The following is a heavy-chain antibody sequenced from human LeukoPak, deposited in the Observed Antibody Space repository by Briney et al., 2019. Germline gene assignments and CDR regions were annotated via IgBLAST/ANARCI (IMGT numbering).Heavy chain of an antibody. CDR1: GGSISSYY. Sequence: SETLSLTCTVSGGSISSYYWSWIRQPAGKGLEWIGRIYTSGSTNYNPSLKSRVTISVDKSKNQFSLKLSSVTAADTAVYCCAREGDYDFWSGPWDWFDPWGQGTLVTVSS. CDR2: IYTSGST. D-gene: IGHD3-3*01. V-gene: IGHV4-4*07. CDR3: AREGDYDFWSGPWDWFDP. J-gene: IGHJ5*02.